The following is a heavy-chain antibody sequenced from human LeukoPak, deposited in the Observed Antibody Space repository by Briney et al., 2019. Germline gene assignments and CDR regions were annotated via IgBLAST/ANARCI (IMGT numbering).Heavy chain of an antibody. CDR3: AARGSYSSNDAFDI. Sequence: SVKVSCKASGFTFTSSAMQWVRQARGQRLEWIGWIVVGSGNTNYAQKFQERVTITRDMSTSAAYMELSSLRSEDTAVYYCAARGSYSSNDAFDIWGQGTMVTVSS. J-gene: IGHJ3*02. CDR1: GFTFTSSA. V-gene: IGHV1-58*02. CDR2: IVVGSGNT. D-gene: IGHD1-26*01.